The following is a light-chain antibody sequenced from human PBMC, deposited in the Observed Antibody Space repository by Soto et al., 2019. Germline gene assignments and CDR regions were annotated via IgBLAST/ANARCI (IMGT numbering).Light chain of an antibody. V-gene: IGLV6-57*04. Sequence: NFMLTQPHSVSESPGKTVTMSCTRSSGSIVSNYVQWYQQRPGSAPTTVIYEGNQRPSGVPSRFSASIDSSSNSASLSISGLTTDDEAYYYCPSLDSNTQVFGGGTKLTVL. CDR2: EGN. CDR1: SGSIVSNY. J-gene: IGLJ2*01. CDR3: PSLDSNTQV.